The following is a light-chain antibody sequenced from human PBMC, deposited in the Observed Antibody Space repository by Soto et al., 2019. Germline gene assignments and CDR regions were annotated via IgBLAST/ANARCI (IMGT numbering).Light chain of an antibody. Sequence: QSALTQPASVSGSPGQSITISCIGTSSDVGNYELVSWYQQLPGKAPKLIIYEVTKRPSGVPNRFSGSKSGNTASLTISGLLAEDEADYYCNSRASSTTYVFGTGTKVTVL. CDR2: EVT. V-gene: IGLV2-23*02. CDR1: SSDVGNYEL. CDR3: NSRASSTTYV. J-gene: IGLJ1*01.